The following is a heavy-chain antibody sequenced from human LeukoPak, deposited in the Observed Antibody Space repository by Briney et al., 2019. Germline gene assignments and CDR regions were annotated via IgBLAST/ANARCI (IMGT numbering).Heavy chain of an antibody. V-gene: IGHV3-7*03. CDR3: ARNNGMDV. J-gene: IGHJ6*02. CDR2: VNRDGSET. CDR1: GFALSSHW. Sequence: GGSLRLSWAASGFALSSHWMTWVRQVPGRGPEWVANVNRDGSETYYLDSVKGRFTISKDNAKNSLYLQMNSLRAEDTALYHCARNNGMDVWGQGTTVIVSS.